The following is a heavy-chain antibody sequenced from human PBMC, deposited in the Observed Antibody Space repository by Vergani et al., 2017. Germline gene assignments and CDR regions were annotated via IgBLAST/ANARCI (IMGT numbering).Heavy chain of an antibody. CDR2: IYSGGRT. CDR3: AKYLRDSTDGLPDS. D-gene: IGHD2-21*02. CDR1: GFTVSSNY. V-gene: IGHV3-53*04. J-gene: IGHJ4*02. Sequence: EVQLVESGGGLVQPGGSLRLSCAASGFTVSSNYMSWVRQAPGKGLEWVSVIYSGGRTYYADSVKGRFTISRHNSKNTLYLQMNSLRSEDTALYYCAKYLRDSTDGLPDSWGPGTLVIVAS.